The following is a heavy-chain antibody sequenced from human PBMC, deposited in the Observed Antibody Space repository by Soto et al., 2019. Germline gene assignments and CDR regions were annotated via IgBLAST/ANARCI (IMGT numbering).Heavy chain of an antibody. CDR2: INPNSGGT. CDR3: ARYCSGGSCYIGHDAFDI. Sequence: GDSVKVSCKASGYTFTGYYMHWVRQAPGQGREWMGWINPNSGGTNYAQKFQGRVTMTRDTSIITAYMELSRLRSDDTAVYYCARYCSGGSCYIGHDAFDICGQGTMVTFAS. D-gene: IGHD2-15*01. J-gene: IGHJ3*02. CDR1: GYTFTGYY. V-gene: IGHV1-2*02.